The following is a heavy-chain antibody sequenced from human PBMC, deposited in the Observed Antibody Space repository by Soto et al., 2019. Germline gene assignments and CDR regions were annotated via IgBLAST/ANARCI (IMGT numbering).Heavy chain of an antibody. CDR3: ARVRGIVRATGYFDH. V-gene: IGHV3-64*04. Sequence: GGSLRLSCSASGFTFSSYAMHWVRQAPGKRLEYVSAISSNADSTYYADSVKGRFTISRDNSDNTLYLQISSLRADDTAVYYCARVRGIVRATGYFDHWGQATLVTVSS. D-gene: IGHD1-26*01. CDR2: ISSNADST. J-gene: IGHJ5*02. CDR1: GFTFSSYA.